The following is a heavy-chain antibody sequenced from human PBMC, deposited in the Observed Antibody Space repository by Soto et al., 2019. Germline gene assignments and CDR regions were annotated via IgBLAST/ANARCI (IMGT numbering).Heavy chain of an antibody. CDR3: ARQHCSGGSCYEVLYYYYGMDV. J-gene: IGHJ6*02. V-gene: IGHV1-69*06. CDR1: GGTFSSYA. Sequence: SVKVSCKASGGTFSSYAISWVRQAPGQGLEWMGGIIPIFGTANYAQKFQGRVTITADKSTSTAYMELSSLRSEDTAVYYCARQHCSGGSCYEVLYYYYGMDVWGQGTTVTVSS. CDR2: IIPIFGTA. D-gene: IGHD2-15*01.